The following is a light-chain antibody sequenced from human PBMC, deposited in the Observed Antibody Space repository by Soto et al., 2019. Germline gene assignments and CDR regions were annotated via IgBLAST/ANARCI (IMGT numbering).Light chain of an antibody. V-gene: IGKV3-11*01. Sequence: EMVLTQSPATLSLTPGERATLSCRASQSVNNYLAWYQQKPDQAPRLLIYDASSRATDIPARFSGSGSGTDFTLTISSLEPEDFATYYCHQRSNWPLTFGGGTKVDIK. CDR3: HQRSNWPLT. J-gene: IGKJ4*01. CDR2: DAS. CDR1: QSVNNY.